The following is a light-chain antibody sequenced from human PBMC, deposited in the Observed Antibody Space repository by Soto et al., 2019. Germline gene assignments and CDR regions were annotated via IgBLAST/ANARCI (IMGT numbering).Light chain of an antibody. J-gene: IGLJ2*01. CDR1: TGAVTSGHY. CDR2: DTA. V-gene: IGLV7-46*01. Sequence: QAVVTQESSLTVSPGGTVTLTCGSSTGAVTSGHYPYWYLQKPGQAPRTLIYDTANKHSWTPARFSGSLLGGKAALTLSGAQPEDEADYYCSLSYRGAGVFGGGTKLTVL. CDR3: SLSYRGAGV.